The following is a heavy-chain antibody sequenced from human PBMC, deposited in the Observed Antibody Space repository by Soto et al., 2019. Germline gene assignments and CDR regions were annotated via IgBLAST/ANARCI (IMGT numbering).Heavy chain of an antibody. D-gene: IGHD5-12*01. Sequence: PSETLSLTCDVYGGSFSGYYWSWIRQPPGKGLEWIGEINHSGSTNYNPSLKSRVTISVDTSKNQFSLKLSSVTAADTAVYYCARRDLYGGYDYWGQGTLVTVSS. CDR2: INHSGST. CDR3: ARRDLYGGYDY. V-gene: IGHV4-34*01. J-gene: IGHJ4*02. CDR1: GGSFSGYY.